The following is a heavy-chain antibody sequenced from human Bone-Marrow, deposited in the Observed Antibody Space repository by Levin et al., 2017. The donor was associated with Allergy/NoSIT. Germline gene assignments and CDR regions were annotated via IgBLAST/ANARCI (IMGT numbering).Heavy chain of an antibody. CDR2: ISNDGSND. CDR3: VKGPYCSSKSCFSWDDYFLYGMDV. CDR1: GFTFSSYG. J-gene: IGHJ6*02. Sequence: QPGGSLRLSCAASGFTFSSYGMHWVRQAPGKGLEWVTFISNDGSNDYYGDSVKGRFTISRDNSKNTLHLQMNSLGAEDTAVYYCVKGPYCSSKSCFSWDDYFLYGMDVWGQGTTVTVSS. V-gene: IGHV3-30*18. D-gene: IGHD2-2*01.